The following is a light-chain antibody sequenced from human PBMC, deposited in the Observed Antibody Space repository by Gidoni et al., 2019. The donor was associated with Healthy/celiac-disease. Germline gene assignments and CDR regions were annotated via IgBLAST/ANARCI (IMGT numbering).Light chain of an antibody. V-gene: IGLV1-40*01. CDR3: QSYDSSLSGSV. CDR2: GNS. CDR1: SSNIGAGYD. J-gene: IGLJ1*01. Sequence: QSVLTQPPSVSGAPGQRGTISCTGSSSNIGAGYDVHWYQQLPGTAPKLLIYGNSNRPSGVPDRFSGSKSGTSASLAITVLQAEDEADYYCQSYDSSLSGSVFGTGTKVTVL.